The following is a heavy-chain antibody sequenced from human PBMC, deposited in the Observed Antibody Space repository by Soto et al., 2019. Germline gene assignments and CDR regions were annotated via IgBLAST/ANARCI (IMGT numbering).Heavy chain of an antibody. CDR3: ASGIDY. CDR2: ITYDGSNK. CDR1: GFTFSSYA. J-gene: IGHJ4*02. Sequence: QVHLVESGVGVVQSGMSLRLSCAASGFTFSSYAMHRVRAAPGKGLEWVAVITYDGSNKYYADSVKCRFTVTRDNSKHTLYLHMNSLRDEDTAVYYCASGIDYWGQGTLVTVSS. V-gene: IGHV3-30-3*01.